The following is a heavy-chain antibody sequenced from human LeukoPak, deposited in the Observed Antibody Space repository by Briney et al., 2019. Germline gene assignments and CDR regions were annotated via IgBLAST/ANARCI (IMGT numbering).Heavy chain of an antibody. V-gene: IGHV4-59*01. J-gene: IGHJ3*02. CDR2: VYHSGAT. CDR3: ARHPPSSAGAYDI. D-gene: IGHD3-10*01. Sequence: PSETLSLTCSVSGGSLRSYYWSWIRQPPGKGLEWIGFVYHSGATSYNPSLKSRVTISLDTSQRQFSLKLSSVTAADTAVYYCARHPPSSAGAYDIWGQGTMVTVSS. CDR1: GGSLRSYY.